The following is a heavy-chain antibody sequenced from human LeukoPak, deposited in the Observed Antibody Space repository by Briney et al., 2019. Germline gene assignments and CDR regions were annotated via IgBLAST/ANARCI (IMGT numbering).Heavy chain of an antibody. CDR1: GFTFSSYS. Sequence: MSGGSLRLSCAASGFTFSSYSMNWVRQAPGKGLEWVSSISSSSSYIYYADSVKGRFTISRDNAKNSLYLQMNSLRAEDTAVYYCARGSIAVAGTGDYWGQGTLSPSPQ. J-gene: IGHJ4*02. CDR3: ARGSIAVAGTGDY. CDR2: ISSSSSYI. D-gene: IGHD6-19*01. V-gene: IGHV3-21*01.